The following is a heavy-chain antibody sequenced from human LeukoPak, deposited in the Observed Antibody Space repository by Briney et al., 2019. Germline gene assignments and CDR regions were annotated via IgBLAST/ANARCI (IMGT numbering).Heavy chain of an antibody. J-gene: IGHJ4*02. CDR3: AREGYSYGYGGVDY. Sequence: SETLSLTCTVSGYSISSGYYWGWIRPPPGKGLGWIGSIYHSGSTYYNPSLKSRVTISVDTSKNQFSLKLSSVTAADTAVYYCAREGYSYGYGGVDYWGQGTLVTVSS. D-gene: IGHD5-18*01. CDR2: IYHSGST. V-gene: IGHV4-38-2*02. CDR1: GYSISSGYY.